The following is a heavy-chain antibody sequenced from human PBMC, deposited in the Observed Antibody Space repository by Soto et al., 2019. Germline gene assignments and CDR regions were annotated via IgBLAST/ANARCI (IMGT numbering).Heavy chain of an antibody. D-gene: IGHD6-19*01. Sequence: SETLSLTCAVYGGSFSGYYWSWIRQPPGKGLEWIGEINHSGSTNYNPTLKSRVTISVDTSKNQFSLKLSSVTAADTAVYYGARGGAVAGQYFQHWGQGTLVTVSS. CDR2: INHSGST. J-gene: IGHJ1*01. CDR1: GGSFSGYY. V-gene: IGHV4-34*01. CDR3: ARGGAVAGQYFQH.